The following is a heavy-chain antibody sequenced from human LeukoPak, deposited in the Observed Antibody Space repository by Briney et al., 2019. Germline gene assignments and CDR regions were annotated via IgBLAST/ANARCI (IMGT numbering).Heavy chain of an antibody. V-gene: IGHV1-8*03. CDR3: ARGRNEASLGPPNDAFDI. CDR2: MNPNSGNT. J-gene: IGHJ3*02. D-gene: IGHD3-16*02. Sequence: ASVKVSCKASGYTFTSYDINWVRQATGQGLEWMGWMNPNSGNTGYAQKFQGRVTITRNTSISTAYMELSSLRSEDTAVYYCARGRNEASLGPPNDAFDIWGQGTMVIVSS. CDR1: GYTFTSYD.